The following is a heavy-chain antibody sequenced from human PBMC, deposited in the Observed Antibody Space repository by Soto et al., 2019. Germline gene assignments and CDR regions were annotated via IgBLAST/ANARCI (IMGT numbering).Heavy chain of an antibody. Sequence: PSESLSLTCTLATASISILYFSWIRQPPGKRLEWVGYIHASGSTINNPSLKSRITISMDTSKSQFSLNLTSVTAADTAVYFCARPVSDDGYNKWFDSWGHGMLVT. CDR3: ARPVSDDGYNKWFDS. CDR2: IHASGST. CDR1: TASISILY. J-gene: IGHJ5*01. V-gene: IGHV4-59*08. D-gene: IGHD6-25*01.